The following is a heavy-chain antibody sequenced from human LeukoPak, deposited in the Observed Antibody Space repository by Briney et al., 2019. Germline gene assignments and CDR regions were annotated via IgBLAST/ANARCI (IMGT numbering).Heavy chain of an antibody. V-gene: IGHV3-23*01. CDR2: IGGRDGST. CDR3: AKGHYYGSGSLDY. D-gene: IGHD3-10*01. Sequence: GGSLRLSCAASGFIFSDYGMSWVRQAPGKGLEWVSAIGGRDGSTYYADSVKGRFTISRDNSKNTLYVQMNSLRAEDTAVYYCAKGHYYGSGSLDYWGQGTLVTVSS. CDR1: GFIFSDYG. J-gene: IGHJ4*02.